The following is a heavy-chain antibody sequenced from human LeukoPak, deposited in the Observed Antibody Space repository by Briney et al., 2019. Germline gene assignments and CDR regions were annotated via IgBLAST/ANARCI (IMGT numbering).Heavy chain of an antibody. Sequence: TGRSLRLSCAASGFTLSSYAMHWVRQAPGKGLEWVSVMSYDGSNKYYADSVKGRFTISRDNSKNTLFLQMNSLRAEDTAVYFCARVGRGYSFKVYYFDYWGQGTLVTVSS. CDR2: MSYDGSNK. J-gene: IGHJ4*02. CDR3: ARVGRGYSFKVYYFDY. D-gene: IGHD5-18*01. V-gene: IGHV3-30*04. CDR1: GFTLSSYA.